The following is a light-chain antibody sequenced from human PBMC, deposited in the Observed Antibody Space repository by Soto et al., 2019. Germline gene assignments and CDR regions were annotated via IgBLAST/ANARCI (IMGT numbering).Light chain of an antibody. Sequence: QSVLTQSPSVSGAPRQSVNISCSGTNSNIGSNAVHWYQQLPGKAPKLLMYYNDMLPSGVSDRFSGSKSGTSASLAISGLQSEDEGDYYCATWDDSLTAWVFGGGTKLTVL. J-gene: IGLJ3*02. V-gene: IGLV1-36*01. CDR3: ATWDDSLTAWV. CDR1: NSNIGSNA. CDR2: YND.